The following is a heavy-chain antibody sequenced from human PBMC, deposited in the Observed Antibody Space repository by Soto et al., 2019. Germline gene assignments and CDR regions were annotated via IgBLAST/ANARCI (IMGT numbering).Heavy chain of an antibody. J-gene: IGHJ6*02. D-gene: IGHD6-6*01. V-gene: IGHV1-69*13. Sequence: SVKVSCKASGGTFSSYAISWVRQAPGQGLEWMGGIIPIFGTANYAQKFQGRVTITADESTGTAYMELSSLRSEDTAVYYCARGSSSSPRRDYYYYYGMDVWGQGTTVTVSS. CDR1: GGTFSSYA. CDR2: IIPIFGTA. CDR3: ARGSSSSPRRDYYYYYGMDV.